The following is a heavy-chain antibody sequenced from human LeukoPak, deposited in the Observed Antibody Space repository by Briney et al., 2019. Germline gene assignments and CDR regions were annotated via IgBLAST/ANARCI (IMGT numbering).Heavy chain of an antibody. V-gene: IGHV3-11*01. Sequence: GGSLRLSCAASGFTFSDYYMSWIRQAPGKGLEWISYISSRGSSIYYADSVKGRFTISRDNAKNSLYLQMNSLRAEDTAVYYCARDSGGTYRYFDYWGQGTLVTVSS. J-gene: IGHJ4*02. D-gene: IGHD3-16*02. CDR1: GFTFSDYY. CDR3: ARDSGGTYRYFDY. CDR2: ISSRGSSI.